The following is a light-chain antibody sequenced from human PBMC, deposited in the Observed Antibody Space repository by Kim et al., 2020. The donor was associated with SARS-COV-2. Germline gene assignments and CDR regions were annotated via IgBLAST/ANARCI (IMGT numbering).Light chain of an antibody. CDR3: QRANRFPLV. J-gene: IGKJ4*01. Sequence: ASVGDRVTIPCRASQDISNWLAWYQQKPGKAPKLLISAASSLQSGVPSRFSGSGSGTDFTLTISSLRPEDSASYYCQRANRFPLVFGGGTKVDIK. V-gene: IGKV1-12*01. CDR2: AAS. CDR1: QDISNW.